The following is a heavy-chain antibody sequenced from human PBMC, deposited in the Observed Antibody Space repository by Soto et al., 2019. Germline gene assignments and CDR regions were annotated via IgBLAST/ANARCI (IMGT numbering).Heavy chain of an antibody. D-gene: IGHD3-9*01. V-gene: IGHV3-23*01. CDR2: ISVSGANT. Sequence: DVQLLDSGGGLVQPGGSLRLSCAASGFTFNNYAMSWVRQAPGKGLEWVSTISVSGANTYYADSVKGRFTISRDDSKNTLYLQMNSLGVEDTAVYYCAKDLGLGVIAGYPHDCWGQGTLVTVSS. J-gene: IGHJ4*02. CDR1: GFTFNNYA. CDR3: AKDLGLGVIAGYPHDC.